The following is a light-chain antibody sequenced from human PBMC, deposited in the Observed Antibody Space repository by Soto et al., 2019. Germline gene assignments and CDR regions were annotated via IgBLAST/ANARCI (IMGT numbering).Light chain of an antibody. J-gene: IGLJ3*02. V-gene: IGLV2-8*01. CDR1: SSDVGGYNC. CDR2: EVS. Sequence: QSALTQPPSASGSPGQSVTISCTGTSSDVGGYNCVSWYQQHPGKAPKLMVYEVSKRPSGVPDRFSGSKSGNTASLTVSGLQAEDEADYYCSSYAGSNNFVVFGGGTQLTVL. CDR3: SSYAGSNNFVV.